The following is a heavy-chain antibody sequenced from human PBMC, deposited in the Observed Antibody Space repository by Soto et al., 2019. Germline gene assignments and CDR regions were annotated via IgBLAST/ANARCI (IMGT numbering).Heavy chain of an antibody. CDR1: GFTFSDYA. CDR2: ISSSGGHT. V-gene: IGHV3-23*01. D-gene: IGHD4-4*01. Sequence: GGSLRLSCAASGFTFSDYAMSWVRQAPGKGLDWVSAISSSGGHTFYADSVKGRFTISRDNSKNTLYLQVNSLRAEDTAVYYCAKLLRPGLQFFDFWGQGTLVTVSS. CDR3: AKLLRPGLQFFDF. J-gene: IGHJ4*02.